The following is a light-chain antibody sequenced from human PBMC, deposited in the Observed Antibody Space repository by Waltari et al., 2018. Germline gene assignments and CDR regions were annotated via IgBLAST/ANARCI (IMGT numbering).Light chain of an antibody. Sequence: QSALTRPASLSGSPGQSITISCTGTSSDVGSHNLVSWYQHHPGKAPKLMSYEDSKRPSGVFNLFSISKSGNTSSLTISGRQAEDEADDYCCSYAGSTASILLGGGTKLTV. CDR1: SSDVGSHNL. CDR3: CSYAGSTASIL. J-gene: IGLJ2*01. CDR2: EDS. V-gene: IGLV2-23*01.